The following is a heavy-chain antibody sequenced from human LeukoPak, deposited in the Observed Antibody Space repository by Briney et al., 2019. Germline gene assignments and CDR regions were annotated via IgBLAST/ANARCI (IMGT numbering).Heavy chain of an antibody. Sequence: SENLSFNCAVYGWSFSGYYWSWIRQPPGNGLEWIGEINHSGSTNYNPSLKSRVTILVDTSKNQFPLKLSSVTVAGTAVYYCARDHPRPAADYWGQGTLVTVSS. V-gene: IGHV4-34*01. CDR1: GWSFSGYY. CDR2: INHSGST. J-gene: IGHJ4*02. D-gene: IGHD2-2*01. CDR3: ARDHPRPAADY.